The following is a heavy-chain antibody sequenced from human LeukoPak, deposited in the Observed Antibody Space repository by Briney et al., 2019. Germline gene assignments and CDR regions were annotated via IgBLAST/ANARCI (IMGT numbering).Heavy chain of an antibody. D-gene: IGHD3-16*01. V-gene: IGHV3-21*01. CDR1: GFTFTSYS. CDR3: ATYTNWVAGDV. J-gene: IGHJ6*02. Sequence: GGSLRLSCAASGFTFTSYSMNWVRQAPGKGLEWVSSISSSSYYIYYADSVKGRFTISRDNAKNSLYLQMSSLRAEDTAVYYCATYTNWVAGDVWGQGTTVSVSS. CDR2: ISSSSYYI.